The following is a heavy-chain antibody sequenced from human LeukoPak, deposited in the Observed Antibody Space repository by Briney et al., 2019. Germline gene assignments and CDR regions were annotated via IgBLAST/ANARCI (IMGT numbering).Heavy chain of an antibody. Sequence: ASVKVSCKTSGYTFSSYGINWVRQAPGQGLEWMGWISAYNGHTDHAQKLQGRLTMTTDTSTTTAYMELRSLRSDDTAVYYCARDYYDILTGYQYNWFGPWGQGTLVTVPS. CDR1: GYTFSSYG. D-gene: IGHD3-9*01. V-gene: IGHV1-18*04. CDR3: ARDYYDILTGYQYNWFGP. J-gene: IGHJ5*02. CDR2: ISAYNGHT.